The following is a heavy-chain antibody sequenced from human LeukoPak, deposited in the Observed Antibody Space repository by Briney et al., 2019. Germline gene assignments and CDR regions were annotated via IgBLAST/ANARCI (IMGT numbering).Heavy chain of an antibody. CDR1: GFTFSNAW. J-gene: IGHJ4*02. V-gene: IGHV3-15*01. CDR3: TTDPQTPQPYSSSSE. CDR2: IKSKTDGGTT. Sequence: PGGSLRLSCAASGFTFSNAWMSWVRQAPGKGLEWVGRIKSKTDGGTTDYAAPVKGRFTISRDDSKNTLYLQMNSLKTEDTAVYYCTTDPQTPQPYSSSSEGGQGTLVTVSS. D-gene: IGHD6-6*01.